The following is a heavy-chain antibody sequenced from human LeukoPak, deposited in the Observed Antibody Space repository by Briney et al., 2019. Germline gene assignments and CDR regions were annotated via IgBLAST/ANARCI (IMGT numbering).Heavy chain of an antibody. V-gene: IGHV3-23*01. CDR2: ISGSGGST. J-gene: IGHJ5*02. CDR3: AKSGLRSGWFDP. D-gene: IGHD4-17*01. Sequence: GGSLRLSCAASGSTFSSYAMSWVRQAPGKGLEWVSAISGSGGSTYYADSVKGRFTISRDNSKNTLYLQMNSLRAEDTAVYYCAKSGLRSGWFDPWGQGTLVTVSS. CDR1: GSTFSSYA.